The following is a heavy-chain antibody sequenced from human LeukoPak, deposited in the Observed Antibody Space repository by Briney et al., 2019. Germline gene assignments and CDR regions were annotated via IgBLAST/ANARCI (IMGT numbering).Heavy chain of an antibody. J-gene: IGHJ4*02. V-gene: IGHV3-33*01. Sequence: GGSLRLSCAEPGFTFSSSGTHWVRPAPGKGLGWVAVLWYDGSNKYYADSVKSRFTISRDNSKNTLYLQMNSLRAEDTAVYYCARGRGDIVVLDYWGQGTLVTVSS. CDR2: LWYDGSNK. CDR1: GFTFSSSG. D-gene: IGHD2-15*01. CDR3: ARGRGDIVVLDY.